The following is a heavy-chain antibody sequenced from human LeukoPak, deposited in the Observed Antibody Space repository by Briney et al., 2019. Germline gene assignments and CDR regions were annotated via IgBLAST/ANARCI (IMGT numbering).Heavy chain of an antibody. J-gene: IGHJ4*02. D-gene: IGHD3-9*01. CDR1: GYTFTGYY. CDR2: FDPEDGET. CDR3: ATYDILTGYLLGYFDY. Sequence: ASVKVSCKASGYTFTGYYMHWVRQAPGKGLEWMGGFDPEDGETIYAQKFQGRVTMTEDTSTDTAYMELSSLRSEDTAVYYCATYDILTGYLLGYFDYWGQGTLVTVSS. V-gene: IGHV1-24*01.